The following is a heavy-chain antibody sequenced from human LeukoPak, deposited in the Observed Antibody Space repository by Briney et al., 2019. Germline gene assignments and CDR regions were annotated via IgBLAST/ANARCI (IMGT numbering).Heavy chain of an antibody. J-gene: IGHJ4*02. CDR1: GFTYNYCS. D-gene: IGHD1-26*01. Sequence: GGSLRLSCAASGFTYNYCSMHGLRQAPGKGLEWVAVISYDGSNKYYADSVKGRFTISRDNSKNTLYLQMDSLRAEDTAVYYCAIVVRAPVGRYCGTDPGYWGQGTLVTVSS. CDR2: ISYDGSNK. CDR3: AIVVRAPVGRYCGTDPGY. V-gene: IGHV3-30*03.